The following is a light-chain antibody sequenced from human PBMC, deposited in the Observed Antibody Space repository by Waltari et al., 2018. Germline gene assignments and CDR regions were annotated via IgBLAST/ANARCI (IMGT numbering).Light chain of an antibody. Sequence: QSVLTQPPSESGTPGQRVTLSCSGSSSNIGSNYVYWYQQRPGTAPKLLIYRNKQAPSWGPDRFSGSKSGTSASLAISGLRSEDEADYYWAAWDDSLSGWVFGGGTKLTVL. V-gene: IGLV1-47*01. CDR3: AAWDDSLSGWV. J-gene: IGLJ3*02. CDR1: SSNIGSNY. CDR2: RNK.